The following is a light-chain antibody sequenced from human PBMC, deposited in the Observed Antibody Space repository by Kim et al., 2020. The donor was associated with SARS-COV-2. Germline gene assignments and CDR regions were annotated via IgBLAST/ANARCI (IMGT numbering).Light chain of an antibody. Sequence: DIHLTQSPSILSASVGDRVTITCRASQAVNDYVAWYQQQPGKAPKLLIYGASTLQSGVPSRFSGRGSGTEFTLTISSLQPEDFATYYCQQPNDYLLTFGGGTKVDIK. CDR3: QQPNDYLLT. CDR1: QAVNDY. J-gene: IGKJ4*01. V-gene: IGKV1-9*01. CDR2: GAS.